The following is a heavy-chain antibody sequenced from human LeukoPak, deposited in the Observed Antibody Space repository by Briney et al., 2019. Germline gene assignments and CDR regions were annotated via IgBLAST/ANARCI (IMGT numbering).Heavy chain of an antibody. D-gene: IGHD1-1*01. Sequence: PSETLSLTCTVSGGSISSSSYYWGWIRQPPGKGLEWIGYIYHTGSTLSNPSLESRVTISMDTSKNQFSLKLISVADADTAVYFCAKDNGGVGTWDWFDPWGQGILVTVSA. CDR3: AKDNGGVGTWDWFDP. CDR2: IYHTGST. J-gene: IGHJ5*02. V-gene: IGHV4-39*07. CDR1: GGSISSSSYY.